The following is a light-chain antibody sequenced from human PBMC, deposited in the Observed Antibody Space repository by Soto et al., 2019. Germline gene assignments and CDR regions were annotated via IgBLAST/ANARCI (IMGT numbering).Light chain of an antibody. V-gene: IGLV1-40*01. CDR1: SSNIGAGYD. J-gene: IGLJ2*01. CDR3: QSYDSSLSGYVV. Sequence: QYVLTQPPSVSGAPGQRVTISCTGSSSNIGAGYDVHWYQQLPGTAPKLLIYGHSNRPSGVPDRFSGSKSGTSVSLAITGLQAEDEADYYCQSYDSSLSGYVVFGGGTKLTVL. CDR2: GHS.